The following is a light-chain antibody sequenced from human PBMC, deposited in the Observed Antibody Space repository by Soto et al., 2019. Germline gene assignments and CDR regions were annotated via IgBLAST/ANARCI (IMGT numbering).Light chain of an antibody. CDR1: QSVSSSS. V-gene: IGKV3-20*01. Sequence: EIVLTQSPGTLSLSPGERATLSCRASQSVSSSSLAWYQPKPGQAPRLLIFGASSRATGVPDRFSGSGSGTDFTLTIRRLETEDFAMYYCQQYGSSRSFGPGTKVDI. CDR3: QQYGSSRS. CDR2: GAS. J-gene: IGKJ3*01.